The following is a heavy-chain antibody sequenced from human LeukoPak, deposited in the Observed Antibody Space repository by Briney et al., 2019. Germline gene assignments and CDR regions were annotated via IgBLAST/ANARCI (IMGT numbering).Heavy chain of an antibody. CDR1: GGSFSGYY. CDR3: ARVGSDYDSSGYYYFDY. CDR2: INHSGST. Sequence: PSETLSLTCAVYGGSFSGYYWSWIRQPPGKGLEWIGEINHSGSTNYNPSLKSRVTISVDTSKNQFSLKLSSVTAADTAVYYCARVGSDYDSSGYYYFDYWGQGTLVTVSS. V-gene: IGHV4-34*01. J-gene: IGHJ4*02. D-gene: IGHD3-22*01.